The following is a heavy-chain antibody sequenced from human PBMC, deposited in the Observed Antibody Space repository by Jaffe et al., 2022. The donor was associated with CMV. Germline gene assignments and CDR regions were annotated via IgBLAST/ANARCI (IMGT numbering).Heavy chain of an antibody. CDR2: IWNDGSNK. V-gene: IGHV3-33*01. D-gene: IGHD2-2*01. J-gene: IGHJ4*01. Sequence: QVKLVESGGRVVQPGRSLRLSCETSGFRFSSYAMHWVRQAPDKGLEWVSVIWNDGSNKYYGDSVKGRFTISRDNSKNTLYLQMDSLRGEDTAVYYCATPGPGLIVPPFYYWGHGTLVTVSP. CDR1: GFRFSSYA. CDR3: ATPGPGLIVPPFYY.